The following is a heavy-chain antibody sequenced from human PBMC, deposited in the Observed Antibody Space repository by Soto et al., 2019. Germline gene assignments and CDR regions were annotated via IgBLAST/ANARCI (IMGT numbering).Heavy chain of an antibody. J-gene: IGHJ3*01. D-gene: IGHD3-22*01. V-gene: IGHV3-30-3*01. CDR3: GRITLKTSVDTFDF. CDR2: VTSDGSNK. Sequence: QVQLVESGGGVVQPGRSLRLSCAASGFTFSTYALHWVRQAQGKGLEWVATVTSDGSNKYHADSVEGRFTISRDDSKNTLYLQLNSLRAEDTAVYYCGRITLKTSVDTFDFWGQGTMVTVSS. CDR1: GFTFSTYA.